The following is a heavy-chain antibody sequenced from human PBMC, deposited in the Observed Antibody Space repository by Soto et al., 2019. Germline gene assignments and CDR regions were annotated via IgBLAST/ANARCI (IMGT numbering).Heavy chain of an antibody. V-gene: IGHV1-2*02. J-gene: IGHJ6*02. Sequence: QVQLAQSEAEVKKPGASVKVSCQASGYSFTGYYIHWVRQAPGQGLQWMGWINPKNGGTRFEQRFQDRVSMTRDTTLNTTYMELSRLTSDDTAVYYCVRGGGQTYYYYPLDAWGQGTTVTVSS. D-gene: IGHD3-16*01. CDR1: GYSFTGYY. CDR3: VRGGGQTYYYYPLDA. CDR2: INPKNGGT.